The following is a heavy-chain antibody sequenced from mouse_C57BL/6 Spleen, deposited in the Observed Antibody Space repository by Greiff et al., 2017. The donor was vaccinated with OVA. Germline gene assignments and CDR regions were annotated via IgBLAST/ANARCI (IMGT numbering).Heavy chain of an antibody. J-gene: IGHJ4*01. D-gene: IGHD2-2*01. CDR3: RREGIWLMDY. V-gene: IGHV5-9-1*02. Sequence: EVKVVESGEGLVKPGGSLKLSCAASGFTFSSYAMSWVRQTPEQGLEWVAYISSGGGYFYYADTLKGRFTLSRDNARNTLYLQMSRLKSEDTAMYYCRREGIWLMDYWGQGTSVTVSS. CDR1: GFTFSSYA. CDR2: ISSGGGYF.